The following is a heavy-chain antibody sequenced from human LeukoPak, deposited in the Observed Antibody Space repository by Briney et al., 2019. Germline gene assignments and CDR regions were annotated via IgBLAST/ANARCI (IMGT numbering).Heavy chain of an antibody. CDR1: GYTFTSYD. D-gene: IGHD6-13*01. CDR3: ARVDRGSSWFPLDY. CDR2: MNANSGNT. V-gene: IGHV1-8*01. J-gene: IGHJ4*02. Sequence: ASVKVSCKASGYTFTSYDINWVRQATGQGLEWMGWMNANSGNTGYAQKFQGRVTMTRNTSISTAYMELSSLRSEDTAVYYCARVDRGSSWFPLDYWGQGTLVTVSS.